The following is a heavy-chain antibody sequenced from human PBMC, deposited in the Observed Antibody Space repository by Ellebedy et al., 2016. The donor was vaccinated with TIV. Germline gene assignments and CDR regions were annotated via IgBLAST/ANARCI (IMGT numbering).Heavy chain of an antibody. Sequence: ASVKVSCKASGYTFTGFFMHWVRQAPGQGLEWMGWMNPKDGDTNYAQKFQGRVTMTRDTSISTAYMELSSLKFDDTAIYYCARTRGSSSVELDPWGQGTLVTVSS. CDR1: GYTFTGFF. CDR2: MNPKDGDT. V-gene: IGHV1-2*02. CDR3: ARTRGSSSVELDP. D-gene: IGHD6-6*01. J-gene: IGHJ5*02.